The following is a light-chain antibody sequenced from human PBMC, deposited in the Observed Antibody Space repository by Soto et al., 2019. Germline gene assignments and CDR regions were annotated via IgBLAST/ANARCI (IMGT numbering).Light chain of an antibody. CDR3: QQYDNWPRT. CDR2: GAS. CDR1: QSVSSN. V-gene: IGKV3-15*01. Sequence: EIVMTQSPVTLSVSPGERATLSCWASQSVSSNLAWYQQKSGQAPRLLMYGASTRASGIPARFSGSGSGTEFTLTISSLQSEDCAVYYCQQYDNWPRTLGQGNKGDIK. J-gene: IGKJ1*01.